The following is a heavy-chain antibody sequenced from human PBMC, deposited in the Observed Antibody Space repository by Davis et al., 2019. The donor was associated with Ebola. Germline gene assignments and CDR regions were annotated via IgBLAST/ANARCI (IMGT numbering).Heavy chain of an antibody. J-gene: IGHJ4*02. V-gene: IGHV3-7*03. CDR2: IKQDGSEK. CDR3: ARDDTSGYYWGFVF. CDR1: GFTFSSYW. Sequence: GESLKISCAASGFTFSSYWMSWVRQAPGKGLEWVANIKQDGSEKYYVDSVKGRFTISRDNAKNSLYLQMDSLRAEDTAFYYCARDDTSGYYWGFVFWGQGTLVTVSS. D-gene: IGHD3-22*01.